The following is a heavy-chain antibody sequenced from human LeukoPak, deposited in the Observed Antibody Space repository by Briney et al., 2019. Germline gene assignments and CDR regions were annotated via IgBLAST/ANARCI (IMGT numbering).Heavy chain of an antibody. CDR3: ARDLSGVTGYTYGRGIDY. Sequence: GGSLRLSCAASGFSFSSYSMNWVRQAPGKGLEWVSSISSSSSYIYYADSVKGRFTISRDNAKNSLYLQMNSLRAEDTAVYYCARDLSGVTGYTYGRGIDYWGQGTLVTVSS. V-gene: IGHV3-21*01. CDR1: GFSFSSYS. D-gene: IGHD5-18*01. CDR2: ISSSSSYI. J-gene: IGHJ4*02.